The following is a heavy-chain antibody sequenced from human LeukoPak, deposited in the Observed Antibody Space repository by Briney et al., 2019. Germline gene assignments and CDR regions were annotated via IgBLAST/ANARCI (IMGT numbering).Heavy chain of an antibody. J-gene: IGHJ5*02. Sequence: GESLKISCKGSGYSFTSYWIGWVRQMPGKGLEWMGITYPGDSDTRYSPSFQGQVTISADKSISTTYLQWSSLKASDTAMYYCARKDTAMVSWFDPWGQGTLVTVSS. D-gene: IGHD5-18*01. CDR2: TYPGDSDT. V-gene: IGHV5-51*01. CDR1: GYSFTSYW. CDR3: ARKDTAMVSWFDP.